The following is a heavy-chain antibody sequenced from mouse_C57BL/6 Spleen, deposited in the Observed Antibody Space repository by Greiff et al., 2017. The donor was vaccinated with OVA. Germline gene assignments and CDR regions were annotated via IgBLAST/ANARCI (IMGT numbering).Heavy chain of an antibody. CDR3: ARMVTTDWYFDV. CDR2: IYWDDDK. D-gene: IGHD2-2*01. J-gene: IGHJ1*03. Sequence: QVTLKESGPGILPSSQTLSLTCSFSGFSLSTSGMGVCWIRQPSGTGLEWLAHIYWDDDKRYHPSLKSRLTISKDTSRKQVFLKITRVDTADTATYYCARMVTTDWYFDVWGTGTTVTVSS. CDR1: GFSLSTSGMG. V-gene: IGHV8-12*01.